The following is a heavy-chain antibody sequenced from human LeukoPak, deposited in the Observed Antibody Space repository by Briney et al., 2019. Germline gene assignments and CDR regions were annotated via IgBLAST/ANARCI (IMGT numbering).Heavy chain of an antibody. D-gene: IGHD3-22*01. Sequence: SETLSLTCTVSGYSISSGYYWGWIRQPPGKGLELIGSIYHSGSTYYNPSLKSRVTISVDTSKNQFSLKLSSVTAADTAVYYCAGYYDSSGYSPNWYFDLWGRGTLVTVSS. CDR3: AGYYDSSGYSPNWYFDL. CDR1: GYSISSGYY. V-gene: IGHV4-38-2*02. J-gene: IGHJ2*01. CDR2: IYHSGST.